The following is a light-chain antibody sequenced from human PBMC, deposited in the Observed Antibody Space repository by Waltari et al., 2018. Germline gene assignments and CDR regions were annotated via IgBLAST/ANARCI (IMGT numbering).Light chain of an antibody. Sequence: QSVLIQPPSASGTPGQTVTISCSGSSSNIGSYSVHWYRQLPGTAPKLLIYSNKERPSGVPDRFSGSKSGTSASLAVSGLQPEDEAHYYCSVWDDSLNGWVFGGGTKLTVL. CDR3: SVWDDSLNGWV. J-gene: IGLJ3*02. CDR2: SNK. V-gene: IGLV1-44*01. CDR1: SSNIGSYS.